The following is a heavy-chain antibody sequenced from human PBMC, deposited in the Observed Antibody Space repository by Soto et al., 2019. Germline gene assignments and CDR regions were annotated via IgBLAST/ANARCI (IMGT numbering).Heavy chain of an antibody. CDR3: ARAVYGDYWFDP. CDR2: IYYSGST. V-gene: IGHV4-59*01. CDR1: GGSISSYY. Sequence: SETLSLTCTVSGGSISSYYWSWIRQPPGKGLEWIGYIYYSGSTNYNPSLKSRVTISVDTSKNQFSLKLSSVTAADTAVYYCARAVYGDYWFDPWGQGTLVTVSS. D-gene: IGHD4-17*01. J-gene: IGHJ5*02.